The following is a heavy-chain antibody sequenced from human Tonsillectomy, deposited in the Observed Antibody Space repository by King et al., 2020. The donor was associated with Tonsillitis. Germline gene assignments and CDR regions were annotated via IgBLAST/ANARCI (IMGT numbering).Heavy chain of an antibody. Sequence: VQLVESGGGLVQPGGSLRLSCAASGFTFSSYEMNWVRQAPGKGLEWVSYISSSCSTIYYADSVKGRFTISRDNAKNSLYLQMNSLRAEDTAVYYCARVYYYYMDVWGKGTTVTVSS. CDR2: ISSSCSTI. J-gene: IGHJ6*03. CDR3: ARVYYYYMDV. CDR1: GFTFSSYE. V-gene: IGHV3-48*03.